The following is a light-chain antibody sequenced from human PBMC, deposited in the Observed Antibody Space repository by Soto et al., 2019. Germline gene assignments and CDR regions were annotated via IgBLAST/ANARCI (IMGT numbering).Light chain of an antibody. CDR2: DAS. V-gene: IGKV1-5*01. CDR3: QQYETFSGT. Sequence: DIQMTQSPSALSASVGDRATITCLASQSISSWLAWYQQKPGKAPKLLIYDASALPRGVPSRFSGSGSGTKFTLTIASLQPDDFATYYCQQYETFSGTFGPGTKVDI. J-gene: IGKJ1*01. CDR1: QSISSW.